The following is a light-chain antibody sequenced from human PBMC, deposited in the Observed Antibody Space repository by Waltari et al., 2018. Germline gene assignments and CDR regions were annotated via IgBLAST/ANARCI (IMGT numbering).Light chain of an antibody. Sequence: DIVMTQSPDSLAVSLGERATINCKSSQSISYSPNNGNYLAWYQQKAGQPPKLLIYWASTRESGVPDRFTGSGSGTDFTLTISSLQAEDVAVYYCQQYYRTPLTFGGGTKVEIE. V-gene: IGKV4-1*01. CDR1: QSISYSPNNGNY. J-gene: IGKJ4*01. CDR3: QQYYRTPLT. CDR2: WAS.